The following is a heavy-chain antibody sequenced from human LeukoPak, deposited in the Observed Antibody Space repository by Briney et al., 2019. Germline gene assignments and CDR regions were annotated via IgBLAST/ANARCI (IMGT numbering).Heavy chain of an antibody. CDR2: ISSSSSYI. J-gene: IGHJ5*02. CDR3: ARGKTTVTTWFDP. CDR1: GFTFSSYS. V-gene: IGHV3-21*01. Sequence: PGGSLRLSCAASGFTFSSYSMNWVSQAPGKGLEWVSSISSSSSYIYYADSVKGRFTISRDDAKNSLYLQMNSLRAEDTAVYYCARGKTTVTTWFDPWGQGTLVTVSS. D-gene: IGHD4-17*01.